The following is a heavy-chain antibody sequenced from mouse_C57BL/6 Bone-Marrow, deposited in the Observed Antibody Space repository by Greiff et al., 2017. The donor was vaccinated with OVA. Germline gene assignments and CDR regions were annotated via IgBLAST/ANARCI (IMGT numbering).Heavy chain of an antibody. J-gene: IGHJ2*01. V-gene: IGHV1-50*01. Sequence: VKLQQPGAELVKPGASVKLSCKASGYTFTSYWMQWVKQRPGQGLEWIGEIDPSDSYTNYNQKFKGKATLTVDTSSSTAYMQLSSLTSEDSAVYYCAKYDYDVDYWGQGTTLTVSS. CDR2: IDPSDSYT. D-gene: IGHD2-4*01. CDR3: AKYDYDVDY. CDR1: GYTFTSYW.